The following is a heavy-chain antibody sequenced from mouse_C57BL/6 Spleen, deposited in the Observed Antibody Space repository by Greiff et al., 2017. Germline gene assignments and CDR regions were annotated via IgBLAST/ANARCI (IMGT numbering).Heavy chain of an antibody. CDR2: IDPENGDT. CDR1: GFNIKDDY. V-gene: IGHV14-4*01. CDR3: TTSHRLSEYFDV. D-gene: IGHD1-1*02. J-gene: IGHJ1*03. Sequence: VQLQQSGAELVRPGASVKLSCTASGFNIKDDYMHWVKQRPEQGLEWIGWIDPENGDTEYASKFQGKATITADTSSNTAYLQLSSLTSEDPAVYYCTTSHRLSEYFDVWGTGTTVTVSS.